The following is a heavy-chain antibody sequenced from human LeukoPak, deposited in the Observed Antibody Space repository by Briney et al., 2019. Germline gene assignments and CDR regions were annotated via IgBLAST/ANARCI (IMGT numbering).Heavy chain of an antibody. CDR3: ARSPGNFDWVLNAFDI. CDR1: GFTFSSYA. CDR2: ISYDGSNK. Sequence: GRSLRLSCAASGFTFSSYAMHWVRQAPGKGLEWVAVISYDGSNKYYADSVKGRFTISRDNSKNTLYLQMNSLRAEDTAVYYCARSPGNFDWVLNAFDIWGQGTMVTVSS. V-gene: IGHV3-30-3*01. J-gene: IGHJ3*02. D-gene: IGHD3-9*01.